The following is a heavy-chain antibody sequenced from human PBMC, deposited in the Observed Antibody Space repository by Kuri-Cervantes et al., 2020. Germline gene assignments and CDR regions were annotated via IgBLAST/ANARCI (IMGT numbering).Heavy chain of an antibody. Sequence: SVKVSCKASGGTFSSYTISWVRQAPGQGLEWMGRIIPILGIANYAQKFQGRVTITADKSTSTAYMELSSLRSEDTAVYYCARVLIRFGRGSWPDIWGQGTLVTVSS. J-gene: IGHJ4*02. CDR1: GGTFSSYT. CDR3: ARVLIRFGRGSWPDI. V-gene: IGHV1-69*02. D-gene: IGHD3-3*01. CDR2: IIPILGIA.